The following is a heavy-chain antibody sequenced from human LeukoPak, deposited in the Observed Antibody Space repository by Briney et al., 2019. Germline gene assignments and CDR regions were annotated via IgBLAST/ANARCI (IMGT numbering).Heavy chain of an antibody. CDR2: IYTSGST. CDR1: GGSISSDY. V-gene: IGHV4-4*07. J-gene: IGHJ6*03. Sequence: PSETLSLTCTVSGGSISSDYWSWIWQPAGKGLEWIGRIYTSGSTNYNPSLKSRVTMSVDTSKNQFSLKLSSVTAADTAVYYFATAKYGIRYFDWLPNYYMDVWGKGTTVTVSS. CDR3: ATAKYGIRYFDWLPNYYMDV. D-gene: IGHD3-9*01.